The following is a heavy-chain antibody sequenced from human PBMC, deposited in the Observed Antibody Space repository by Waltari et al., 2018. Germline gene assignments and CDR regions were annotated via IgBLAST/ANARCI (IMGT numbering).Heavy chain of an antibody. D-gene: IGHD3-22*01. V-gene: IGHV3-21*01. J-gene: IGHJ4*02. CDR3: ARGDYSSGIFDY. CDR1: GFTFSSYS. Sequence: EVQLVESGGGMVKPGGSLRLSCAASGFTFSSYSMNWVRQAPGKGLEWVSSISSSSSYIYYADSVKGRFTISRDNAKNSLYLQMNSLRAEDTAVYYCARGDYSSGIFDYWGQGTLVTVSS. CDR2: ISSSSSYI.